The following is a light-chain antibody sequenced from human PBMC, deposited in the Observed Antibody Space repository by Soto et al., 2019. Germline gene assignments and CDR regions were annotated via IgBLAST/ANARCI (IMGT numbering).Light chain of an antibody. J-gene: IGKJ4*01. V-gene: IGKV1-5*03. CDR2: KAS. Sequence: DIQMTQSPSTLSGSVGDRVTITCRASQTISSWLAWYQQKPGKAPKLLIYKASTLKSGVPSRFSGSGSGTEFTLTISSLQPDDFATYYCQQYNSYSHNFGGGTKVDIK. CDR1: QTISSW. CDR3: QQYNSYSHN.